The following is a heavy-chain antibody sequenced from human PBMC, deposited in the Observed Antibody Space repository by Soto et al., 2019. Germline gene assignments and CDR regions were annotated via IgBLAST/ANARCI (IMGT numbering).Heavy chain of an antibody. CDR3: ARGRYCSSTSCYTGDNWFDP. CDR1: GGTFSSYA. V-gene: IGHV1-69*01. Sequence: QVQLVQSGAEVKKPGSSVKVSCKASGGTFSSYAISWVRQAPGQGLEWMGGIIPIFGTANYAQKFQGRVTITADESTSQAYMELSSLRSEETAVYYCARGRYCSSTSCYTGDNWFDPWGQGTLVTVSS. CDR2: IIPIFGTA. D-gene: IGHD2-2*02. J-gene: IGHJ5*02.